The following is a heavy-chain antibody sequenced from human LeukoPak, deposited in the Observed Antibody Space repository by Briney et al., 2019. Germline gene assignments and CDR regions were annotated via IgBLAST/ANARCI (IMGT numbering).Heavy chain of an antibody. D-gene: IGHD2-15*01. V-gene: IGHV3-23*01. Sequence: GGSLRLSCAASGFTFSSYAMSWVRQAPGKGLEWVSGISGSGGSIYYADSVKDRLTISRDNSKNTLYLQMNSLRAEDTAVYYCAKCSGGTCYSSLDYWGQGTLVTVSS. CDR3: AKCSGGTCYSSLDY. CDR2: ISGSGGSI. CDR1: GFTFSSYA. J-gene: IGHJ4*02.